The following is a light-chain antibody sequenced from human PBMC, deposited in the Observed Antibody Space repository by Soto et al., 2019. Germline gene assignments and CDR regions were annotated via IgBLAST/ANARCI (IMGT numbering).Light chain of an antibody. V-gene: IGLV2-14*03. CDR3: SSYTGSPVSLV. J-gene: IGLJ2*01. CDR2: DVS. CDR1: SSDVGGYNF. Sequence: QSVLTQPASVSGSPGQSITISCTGTSSDVGGYNFVSWYLQHPGKAPKLMIFDVSYRPSGVSDRFSGSKSGNTASLTISGLQAGDEADYYCSSYTGSPVSLVFGGGTKVTVL.